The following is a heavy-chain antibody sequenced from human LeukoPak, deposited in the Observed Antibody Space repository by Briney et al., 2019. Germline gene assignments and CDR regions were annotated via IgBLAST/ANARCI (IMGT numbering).Heavy chain of an antibody. D-gene: IGHD1-1*01. Sequence: SVKVSCKASGGTFSSYTISWVRQAPGQGLEWMGRIIPILGIANYTQKFQGRVTITADKSTSTAYMELSSLRSEDTAVYYCASERLGYYYMDVWGKGTTVTVSS. V-gene: IGHV1-69*02. CDR1: GGTFSSYT. J-gene: IGHJ6*03. CDR3: ASERLGYYYMDV. CDR2: IIPILGIA.